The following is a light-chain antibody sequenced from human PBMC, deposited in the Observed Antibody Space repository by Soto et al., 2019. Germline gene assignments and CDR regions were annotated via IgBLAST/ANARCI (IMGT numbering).Light chain of an antibody. Sequence: IVRTQSPATLAVSLGERATINCKSSQSVLYSSNNKNYLAWYQQKPGQPPQLLIYWASTRESGVPDRFSGSGSGTDFTLTISSLQAEDVAVYYCQQYYSNHCTFGQGTKVDIK. V-gene: IGKV4-1*01. CDR3: QQYYSNHCT. CDR2: WAS. J-gene: IGKJ1*01. CDR1: QSVLYSSNNKNY.